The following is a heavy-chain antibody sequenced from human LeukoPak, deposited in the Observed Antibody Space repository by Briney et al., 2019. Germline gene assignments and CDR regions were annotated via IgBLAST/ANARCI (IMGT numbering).Heavy chain of an antibody. CDR1: GGSISSSSYY. Sequence: SETLSLTCTVSGGSISSSSYYWGWIRQPPGKGLEWIGSIYYSGSTYYNPSLNSRVTISLDTSKNQFSLKLSSVTAADTALYYCARPYRSGWKGVFDIWGQGTMVTVSS. J-gene: IGHJ3*02. V-gene: IGHV4-39*01. CDR2: IYYSGST. CDR3: ARPYRSGWKGVFDI. D-gene: IGHD6-19*01.